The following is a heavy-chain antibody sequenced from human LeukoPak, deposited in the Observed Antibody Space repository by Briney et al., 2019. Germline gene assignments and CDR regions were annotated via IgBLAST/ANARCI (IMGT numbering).Heavy chain of an antibody. V-gene: IGHV3-7*01. CDR1: GFTFSNYW. CDR2: IYLDGSRA. CDR3: ARDLNWETY. Sequence: GGSLRLSCAVSGFTFSNYWMSWARQSPGKGLEWVANIYLDGSRAYYVDSVKGRFTISRDNAKNSLFLQMNSLSAEDTAVYYCARDLNWETYWGQGTLVTVSS. J-gene: IGHJ4*02. D-gene: IGHD7-27*01.